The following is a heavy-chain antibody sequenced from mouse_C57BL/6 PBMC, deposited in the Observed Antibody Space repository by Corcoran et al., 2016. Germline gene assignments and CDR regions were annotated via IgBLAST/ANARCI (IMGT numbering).Heavy chain of an antibody. CDR2: INPNNGGT. V-gene: IGHV1-26*01. CDR1: GYTFTDYY. Sequence: EVQLQQSGPELVKPGASVKISCKASGYTFTDYYMNWVKQSHGKSLEWIGDINPNNGGTSYNQKFKGKATLTVDKSSSTAYMELRSLTSEDSAVYYCERGGYYWYFDYWGQGTTLTVSS. J-gene: IGHJ2*01. D-gene: IGHD2-3*01. CDR3: ERGGYYWYFDY.